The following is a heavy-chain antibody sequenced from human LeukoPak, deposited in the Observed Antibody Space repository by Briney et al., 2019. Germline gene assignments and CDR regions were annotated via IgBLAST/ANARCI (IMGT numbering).Heavy chain of an antibody. CDR3: ARGLFGDAFDI. J-gene: IGHJ3*02. CDR1: GGSFSGYY. Sequence: SGTLSLTCAVYGGSFSGYYWSWIRQPPGKGLEWIGEINHSGSTNYNPSLKSRVTISVDTSKNQFSLKLSSVTAADTAVYHCARGLFGDAFDIWGQGTMVTVSS. V-gene: IGHV4-34*01. CDR2: INHSGST. D-gene: IGHD3-3*01.